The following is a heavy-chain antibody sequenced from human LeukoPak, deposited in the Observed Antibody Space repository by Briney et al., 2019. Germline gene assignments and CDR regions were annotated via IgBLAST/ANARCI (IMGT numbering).Heavy chain of an antibody. CDR3: ARRGTSSSWAHFDY. CDR1: GFTFSSYW. CDR2: IKQDVSEK. D-gene: IGHD6-13*01. Sequence: PVGSLRLSCAASGFTFSSYWMTCVRQAPGEGLEWVAKIKQDVSEKYYVDSAKGRFTISRENAKNSLYLQMSSLGAGDTAVYYCARRGTSSSWAHFDYGGEGTLVTVSS. J-gene: IGHJ4*02. V-gene: IGHV3-7*05.